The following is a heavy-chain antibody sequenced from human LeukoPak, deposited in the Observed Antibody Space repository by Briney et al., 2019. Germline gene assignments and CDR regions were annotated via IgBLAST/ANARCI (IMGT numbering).Heavy chain of an antibody. CDR3: AKKRGGGNYYFDN. CDR1: GGAISSNY. V-gene: IGHV4-4*07. CDR2: IYTSGST. J-gene: IGHJ4*02. Sequence: SETLSLTCTVSGGAISSNYWSWIRQPAGKGLEWIGQIYTSGSTNYNPSLKSRVTMPVDTSKNQFSLKLSSVTAGDTAVYYCAKKRGGGNYYFDNWGQGTLVTVSS. D-gene: IGHD1-7*01.